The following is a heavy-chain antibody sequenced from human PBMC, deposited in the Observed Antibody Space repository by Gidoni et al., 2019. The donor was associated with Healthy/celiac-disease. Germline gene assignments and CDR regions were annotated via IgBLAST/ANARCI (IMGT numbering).Heavy chain of an antibody. D-gene: IGHD3-22*01. J-gene: IGHJ3*02. CDR2: IIPILGIA. CDR1: GGTFSSYA. V-gene: IGHV1-69*09. CDR3: ARGTIPQTYYYDSSGWSRGGDAFDI. Sequence: QVQLVQSGAEVKKPGSSVKVSCKASGGTFSSYAISWVRQAPGQGLEWMGRIIPILGIANYAQKFQGRVTITADKSTSTAYMELSSLRSEDTAVYYCARGTIPQTYYYDSSGWSRGGDAFDIWGQGTMVTVSS.